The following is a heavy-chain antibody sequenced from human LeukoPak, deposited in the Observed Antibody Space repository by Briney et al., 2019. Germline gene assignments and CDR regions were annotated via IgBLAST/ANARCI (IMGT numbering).Heavy chain of an antibody. J-gene: IGHJ4*02. D-gene: IGHD3-10*01. V-gene: IGHV1-8*02. Sequence: ASVKVSCKASGYTFTSYDINWVRQAAGQGLEWMGWMNPNSGDTDYVLKFRGKVTMTRDTSISTAYMELSSLTYEDSAMYYCTRSGFGGGVHFDFWGQGTPVTVSS. CDR1: GYTFTSYD. CDR2: MNPNSGDT. CDR3: TRSGFGGGVHFDF.